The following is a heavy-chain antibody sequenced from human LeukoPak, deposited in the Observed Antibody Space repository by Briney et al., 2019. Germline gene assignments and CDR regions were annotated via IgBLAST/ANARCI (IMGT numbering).Heavy chain of an antibody. CDR2: ISYSGST. D-gene: IGHD6-6*01. Sequence: TSSETLSLTCTVSGGSISSSYWSWIRQPPGKGLEWIGYISYSGSTNNNPSLKSRVTISVDTSKNQFSLKLSSVTAADTAVYYCARHFRIAARLAYFDYWGQGTLVTVSS. CDR3: ARHFRIAARLAYFDY. J-gene: IGHJ4*02. CDR1: GGSISSSY. V-gene: IGHV4-59*08.